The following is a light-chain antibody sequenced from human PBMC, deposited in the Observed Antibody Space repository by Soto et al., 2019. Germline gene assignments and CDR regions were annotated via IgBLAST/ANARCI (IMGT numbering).Light chain of an antibody. V-gene: IGKV3-15*01. CDR3: QEYYISRRT. CDR1: QSVSNT. CDR2: ATS. Sequence: TPSPITRAGSPGERASLSCRASQSVSNTLAWYQQKPGQAPRLLIYATSTRATGIPARFSGSGSGTDFTLTISSLQAEDVAIYYCQEYYISRRTFGQGTKVDIK. J-gene: IGKJ1*01.